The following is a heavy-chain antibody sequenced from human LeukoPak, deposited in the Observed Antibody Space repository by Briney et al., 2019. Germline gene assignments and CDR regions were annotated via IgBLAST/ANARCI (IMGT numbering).Heavy chain of an antibody. J-gene: IGHJ4*02. V-gene: IGHV3-11*01. D-gene: IGHD6-19*01. Sequence: PGGSLRLSCAASGFTFSDYYMSWIRQAPGKGLEWVSYISSSGSTIYYADSVKGRFTISRDNSKNSLYLQMNSLRAEDTALYYCAKDIATYSSGWYSLFDYWGQGTLVTVSS. CDR2: ISSSGSTI. CDR1: GFTFSDYY. CDR3: AKDIATYSSGWYSLFDY.